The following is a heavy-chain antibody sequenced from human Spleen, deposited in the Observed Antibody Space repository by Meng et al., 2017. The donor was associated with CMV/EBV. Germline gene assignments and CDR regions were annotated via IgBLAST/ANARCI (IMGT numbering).Heavy chain of an antibody. CDR1: GFTFSSYA. CDR2: IYGGGSST. Sequence: ETLSLTCAASGFTFSSYAMSWVRQAPGKGLEWVSVIYGGGSSTYYADSVKGRFTISRDNFKNTLYLQMNSLRAEDTAVYYCAKLPIVGASRGFDYWGQGALVTVSS. V-gene: IGHV3-23*03. CDR3: AKLPIVGASRGFDY. J-gene: IGHJ4*02. D-gene: IGHD1-26*01.